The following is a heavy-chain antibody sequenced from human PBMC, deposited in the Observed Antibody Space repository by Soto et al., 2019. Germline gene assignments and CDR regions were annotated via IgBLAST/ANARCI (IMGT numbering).Heavy chain of an antibody. CDR2: INQDGSEK. J-gene: IGHJ4*02. D-gene: IGHD6-13*01. V-gene: IGHV3-7*02. CDR3: ATHDGPAAAGVVLDF. CDR1: GFTFSGRW. Sequence: EVQLVESGGDLVQPGGSLRLSCAASGFTFSGRWMTWVRHAPGKGLEWLANINQDGSEKYHVDSVKGRFTISRDNAKKSLYLQMNSLRVEDTAVYYCATHDGPAAAGVVLDFWGQGTLVTVFS.